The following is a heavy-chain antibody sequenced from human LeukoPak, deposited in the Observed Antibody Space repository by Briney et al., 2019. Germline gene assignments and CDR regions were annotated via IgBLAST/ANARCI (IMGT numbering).Heavy chain of an antibody. V-gene: IGHV4-59*01. D-gene: IGHD3-16*01. CDR1: GGSISDYY. Sequence: ASETLSLTCTVSGGSISDYYRGWIRQPPGKGLEWIGYFYNSGSSTYNPSLKSRVTISVVTSKEQFSLKVNSVTAADTAVYYCTRGAGWLIDYWGQGILVTVSS. CDR3: TRGAGWLIDY. CDR2: FYNSGSS. J-gene: IGHJ4*02.